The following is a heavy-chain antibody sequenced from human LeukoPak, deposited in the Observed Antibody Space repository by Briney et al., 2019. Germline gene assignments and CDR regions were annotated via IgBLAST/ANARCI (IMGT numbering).Heavy chain of an antibody. Sequence: SETLSLTCTVSGGSISSGSYYWSWIRQPAGKGLEWIGRIYTSGSTNYNPPLKSRVTISVDTSKNQFSLKLSSVTAADTAVYYCARDPLGWFDPWGQGTLVTVSS. V-gene: IGHV4-61*02. CDR1: GGSISSGSYY. J-gene: IGHJ5*02. CDR2: IYTSGST. CDR3: ARDPLGWFDP.